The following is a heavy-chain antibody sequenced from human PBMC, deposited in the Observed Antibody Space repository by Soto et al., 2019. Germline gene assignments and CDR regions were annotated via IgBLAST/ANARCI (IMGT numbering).Heavy chain of an antibody. J-gene: IGHJ3*02. CDR3: ARDPTVTTPRAFDI. CDR1: GFTFSSYG. CDR2: IWYDGSNK. Sequence: GGSLRLSCAASGFTFSSYGMHWVRQAPGKGLEWVAVIWYDGSNKYYADSVKGRFTISRDNSKNTLYLQMNSLRAEDTAVYYCARDPTVTTPRAFDIWGQGTMVTVSS. D-gene: IGHD4-17*01. V-gene: IGHV3-33*01.